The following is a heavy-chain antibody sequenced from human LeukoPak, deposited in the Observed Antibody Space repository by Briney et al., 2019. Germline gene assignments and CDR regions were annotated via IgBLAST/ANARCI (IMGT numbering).Heavy chain of an antibody. D-gene: IGHD2-15*01. CDR2: IWYDGSSK. CDR1: GFIFSAYG. V-gene: IGHV3-33*01. J-gene: IGHJ6*02. CDR3: ARGIATGRNYYYYSGMDV. Sequence: PGRSLRLSCAASGFIFSAYGMHWVRQAPGKGLEWLAVIWYDGSSKYYADSVKGRFTISRENAKNSLYLQMNSLRAGDTAIYYCARGIATGRNYYYYSGMDVWGQGTTVTVSS.